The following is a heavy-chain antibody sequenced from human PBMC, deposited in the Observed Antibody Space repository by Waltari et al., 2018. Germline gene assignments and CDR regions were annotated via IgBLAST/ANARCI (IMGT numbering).Heavy chain of an antibody. CDR2: IYHSEST. Sequence: QVQLQESGPGLVKPSETLSLTCAVSGYSISSGYYWGWIRQPPGNALEWIGGIYHSESTYYNPSLKSRVTISVEMSKNQFSLKLSSVTAADTAVYYCARGSLVGTGTNSHFDYWGQGTLVTVSS. V-gene: IGHV4-38-2*01. CDR1: GYSISSGYY. CDR3: ARGSLVGTGTNSHFDY. D-gene: IGHD1-7*01. J-gene: IGHJ4*02.